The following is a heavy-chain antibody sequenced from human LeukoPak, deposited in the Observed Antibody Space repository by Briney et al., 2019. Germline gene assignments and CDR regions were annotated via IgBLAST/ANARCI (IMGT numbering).Heavy chain of an antibody. CDR1: GFTFTSSA. CDR2: IVVGSGNT. CDR3: ARAAYSGSYHSDY. V-gene: IGHV1-58*01. D-gene: IGHD1-26*01. Sequence: SVKVSCKASGFTFTSSAVQWVRQARGQRLEWIGWIVVGSGNTNYAQKFQERVTITRDMSTSTAYMELSSLRSEDTAVYYCARAAYSGSYHSDYWGQGTLVTVSS. J-gene: IGHJ4*02.